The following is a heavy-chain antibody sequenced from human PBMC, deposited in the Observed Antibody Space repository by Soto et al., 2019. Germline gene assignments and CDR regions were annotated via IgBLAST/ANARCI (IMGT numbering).Heavy chain of an antibody. D-gene: IGHD2-2*02. CDR1: GFTFSSYG. CDR3: ASDLVPAAIAAGNDY. V-gene: IGHV3-30*03. Sequence: GGSLRLSCAASGFTFSSYGMHWVRQAPGKGLEWVAVISYDGSNKYYADSVKGRFTISRDNSKNTLYLQMNSLRAEDTAVYYCASDLVPAAIAAGNDYWGQGTLVTVSS. CDR2: ISYDGSNK. J-gene: IGHJ4*02.